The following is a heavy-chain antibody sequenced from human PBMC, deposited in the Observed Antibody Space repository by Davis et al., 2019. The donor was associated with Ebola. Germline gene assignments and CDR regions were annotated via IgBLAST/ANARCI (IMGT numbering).Heavy chain of an antibody. CDR1: GGSFSGYY. D-gene: IGHD2-15*01. J-gene: IGHJ6*04. CDR3: ARGSATGYYNYGLNV. Sequence: SETLSLTCAVYGGSFSGYYWSWIRQPPGKGLEWIGEINHSGSTNYNPSLKSRVTISVDTSKNQFSLKLSSVTAADTAVYYCARGSATGYYNYGLNVWGKGTTVTVSS. CDR2: INHSGST. V-gene: IGHV4-34*01.